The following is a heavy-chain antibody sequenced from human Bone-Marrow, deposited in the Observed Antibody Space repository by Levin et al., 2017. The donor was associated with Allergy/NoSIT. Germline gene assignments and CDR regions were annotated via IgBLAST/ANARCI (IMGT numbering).Heavy chain of an antibody. D-gene: IGHD3-9*01. CDR2: ILPRFGTA. J-gene: IGHJ4*02. CDR3: AGYSDVLTGYQNPDFDS. CDR1: GGTFSSYA. Sequence: ASVKVSCKASGGTFSSYALSWVPQAPGQGLEWMGGILPRFGTANYAQKFQGRLTITADKSTNTAYMELSSLRSEDTAVYYCAGYSDVLTGYQNPDFDSWGQGTLVTVSS. V-gene: IGHV1-69*06.